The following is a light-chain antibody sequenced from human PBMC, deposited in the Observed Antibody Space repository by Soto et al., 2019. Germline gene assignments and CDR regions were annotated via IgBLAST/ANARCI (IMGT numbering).Light chain of an antibody. CDR3: SSYTSNSIWV. CDR1: KSDIGVYDF. Sequence: QSALTQPPSASGSPGQSVTISCTGTKSDIGVYDFVSWYQHHPGKAPRLIIYEVVQRPSGVPDRFSGSKSGNTASLTVSGLQAADEADYFCSSYTSNSIWVFGGGTKLTVL. CDR2: EVV. J-gene: IGLJ3*02. V-gene: IGLV2-8*01.